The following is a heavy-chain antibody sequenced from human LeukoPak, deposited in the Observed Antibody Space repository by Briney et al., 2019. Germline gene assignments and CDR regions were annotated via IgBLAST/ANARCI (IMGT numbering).Heavy chain of an antibody. CDR2: ISGSGGGT. V-gene: IGHV3-23*01. CDR3: AKVLSSGSFNWFDP. CDR1: EFTFSSYA. D-gene: IGHD3-22*01. J-gene: IGHJ5*02. Sequence: GGSLRLSCAASEFTFSSYAMTWVRQAPGKGLEWVSVISGSGGGTNYADSVKGRFTVSRDNSKNTLYLQMHSLRAGDTAVYYCAKVLSSGSFNWFDPWGQGTLVTVSS.